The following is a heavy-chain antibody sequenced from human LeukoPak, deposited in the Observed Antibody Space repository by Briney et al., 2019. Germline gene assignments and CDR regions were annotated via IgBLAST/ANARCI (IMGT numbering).Heavy chain of an antibody. CDR1: GYTFTSYY. D-gene: IGHD1-26*01. Sequence: GASVKVSCKASGYTFTSYYMHWVRQAPGQGLEWMGIINPSGGSTSYAQKFQGRVTMTRDTSTSTVYMELSSLRSEDTAVYYCARERSPEVGATNYYYGMDVWGQGTTVTVSS. CDR2: INPSGGST. V-gene: IGHV1-46*01. J-gene: IGHJ6*02. CDR3: ARERSPEVGATNYYYGMDV.